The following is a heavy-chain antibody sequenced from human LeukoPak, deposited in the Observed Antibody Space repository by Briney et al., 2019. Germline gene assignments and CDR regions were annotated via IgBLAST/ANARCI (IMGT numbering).Heavy chain of an antibody. CDR2: ISGSGGST. Sequence: GGSLRLSCAASGFTFSSYAMSWVRQAPGKGLEWVSAISGSGGSTYYADSVKGRFTISRDNSKSTLYLQMNNPRAEDTAVYYCAARFPDCSGGSCYHDWGQGTLVTVSS. J-gene: IGHJ4*02. CDR3: AARFPDCSGGSCYHD. D-gene: IGHD2-15*01. CDR1: GFTFSSYA. V-gene: IGHV3-23*01.